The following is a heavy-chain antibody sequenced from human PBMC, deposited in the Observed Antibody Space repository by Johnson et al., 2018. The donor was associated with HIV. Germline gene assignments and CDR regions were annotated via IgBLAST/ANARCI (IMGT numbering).Heavy chain of an antibody. CDR3: ARKVRFGPFDI. Sequence: QVQLVESGGGVVQPGRSLRLSCAASGFTFSNYGMHWVRQAPGKGLEWVAVIWFDGSNKYYADSVKGRFTISRDNSKNTLYLQMNSLRAEDTAVYYCARKVRFGPFDIWGQGTMVTVSS. V-gene: IGHV3-33*01. CDR2: IWFDGSNK. CDR1: GFTFSNYG. J-gene: IGHJ3*02. D-gene: IGHD3-10*01.